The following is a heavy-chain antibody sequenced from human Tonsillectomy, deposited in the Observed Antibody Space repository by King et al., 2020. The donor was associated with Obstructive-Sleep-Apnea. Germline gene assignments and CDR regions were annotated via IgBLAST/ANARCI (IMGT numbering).Heavy chain of an antibody. Sequence: QLQESGPGLVKPSETRSLTCTVSGGSIISSDYYSGWICQPPGKCLECIWNLYYSGRTYYNPSLKSRVTMSAVRSNNQLALKLGSVTAADTAAYYCARERPAGTNWFDPWGQGTLVTVSS. CDR3: ARERPAGTNWFDP. D-gene: IGHD6-13*01. V-gene: IGHV4-39*06. CDR1: GGSIISSDYY. CDR2: LYYSGRT. J-gene: IGHJ5*02.